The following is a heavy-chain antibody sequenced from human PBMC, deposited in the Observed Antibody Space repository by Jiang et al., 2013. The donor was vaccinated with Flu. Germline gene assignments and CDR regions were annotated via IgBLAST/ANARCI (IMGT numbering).Heavy chain of an antibody. J-gene: IGHJ4*03. V-gene: IGHV5-10-1*01. CDR2: IDPSDSYT. Sequence: GAEVKKPGESPRISCKGSGYNFTGYWIAWVRQMPGKGLEWMGRIDPSDSYTNYSPSFQGHVTISTEKSTTTAYLHWSSLKASDSVMYYCARLRDGSLDYVGPGSLVTVSS. CDR3: ARLRDGSLDY. D-gene: IGHD1-26*01. CDR1: GYNFTGYW.